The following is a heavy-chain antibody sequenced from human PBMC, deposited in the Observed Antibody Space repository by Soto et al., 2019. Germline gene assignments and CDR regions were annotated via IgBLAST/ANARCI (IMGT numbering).Heavy chain of an antibody. CDR2: IKQDESEK. Sequence: QLVESGGGLVQPGGSLRLSCAASGFTFSGYWMAWVRQAPGKGLEWVASIKQDESEKFYVDSVKGRFIISRDNAKKTVYLQMNGLRAEDTAVYYCARDPGPRAAAIRGLGWFDPWGQGTLVTVSS. CDR1: GFTFSGYW. V-gene: IGHV3-7*03. J-gene: IGHJ5*02. CDR3: ARDPGPRAAAIRGLGWFDP. D-gene: IGHD2-2*01.